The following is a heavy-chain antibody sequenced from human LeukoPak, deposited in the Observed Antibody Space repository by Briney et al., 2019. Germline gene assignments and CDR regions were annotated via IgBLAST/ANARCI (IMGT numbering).Heavy chain of an antibody. CDR2: INHSGST. Sequence: SETLSLTCAVYGGSSSGYYWSWIRQPPGKGLEWIGEINHSGSTNYNPSLKSRVTISADTSKNQFSLKLSSVTAADTAVYYCASAETMVRGVSGYWGQGTLVTVSS. D-gene: IGHD3-10*01. V-gene: IGHV4-34*01. CDR3: ASAETMVRGVSGY. CDR1: GGSSSGYY. J-gene: IGHJ4*02.